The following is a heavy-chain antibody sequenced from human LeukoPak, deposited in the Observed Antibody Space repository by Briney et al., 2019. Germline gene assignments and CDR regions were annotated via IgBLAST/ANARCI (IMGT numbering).Heavy chain of an antibody. Sequence: SETLSLTCTVSGGSITRFYWSWIRQPPGKGLEWIGYIYDIGTTNYNPSLKTRVTMSVDTSNNQFSLKLSSVTAADTAVYYCAREFLGGAFDIWGQGTMVTVSS. CDR1: GGSITRFY. CDR2: IYDIGTT. V-gene: IGHV4-59*01. CDR3: AREFLGGAFDI. J-gene: IGHJ3*02. D-gene: IGHD2/OR15-2a*01.